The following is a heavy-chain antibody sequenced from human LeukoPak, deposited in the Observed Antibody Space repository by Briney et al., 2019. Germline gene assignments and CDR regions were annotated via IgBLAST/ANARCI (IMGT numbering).Heavy chain of an antibody. J-gene: IGHJ4*02. CDR2: IYYTGGT. V-gene: IGHV4-59*08. Sequence: SETLSLTCTVSGGPIGTNYWTWIRQPPGKGLEYIGYIYYTGGTNYNPSLKSRVTISVDTSKNQFSLKLSSVTAADTAVYFCAKYGNSGWVIDNWGQGTLVTVSS. CDR1: GGPIGTNY. D-gene: IGHD6-19*01. CDR3: AKYGNSGWVIDN.